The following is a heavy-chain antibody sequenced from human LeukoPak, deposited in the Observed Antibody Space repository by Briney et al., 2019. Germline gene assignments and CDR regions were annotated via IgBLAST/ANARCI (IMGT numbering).Heavy chain of an antibody. V-gene: IGHV3-48*03. CDR3: AREEYYHLNTGSHDAFDL. CDR2: ISARGTGT. J-gene: IGHJ3*01. CDR1: VFTFSSYE. D-gene: IGHD2-2*01. Sequence: GGSLRLSCVASVFTFSSYEMDWVRQAPGKGLNGISYISARGTGTHYADSVKGRFTVSRDNAKNSVYLQVNIPRAEDTAVYYCAREEYYHLNTGSHDAFDLWGQGTMVTVSS.